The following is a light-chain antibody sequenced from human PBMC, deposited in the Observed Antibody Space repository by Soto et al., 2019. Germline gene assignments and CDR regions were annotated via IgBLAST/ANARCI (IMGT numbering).Light chain of an antibody. J-gene: IGLJ3*02. CDR1: RSDVGGYKY. Sequence: QSVLTQPASVSGSPGQSITISCTGTRSDVGGYKYVSWYQQHPGKAPKLMIYEVSNRPSGISNRFSGSKSGNTASLTISGLQAEDDADYYCTSYRSVNFLGVFGGGPHLTVL. CDR3: TSYRSVNFLGV. CDR2: EVS. V-gene: IGLV2-14*01.